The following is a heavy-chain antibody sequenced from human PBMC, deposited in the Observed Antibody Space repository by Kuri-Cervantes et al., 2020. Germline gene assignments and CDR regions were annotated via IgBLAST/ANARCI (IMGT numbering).Heavy chain of an antibody. D-gene: IGHD3-22*01. V-gene: IGHV3-23*01. CDR2: ISGGGTTT. Sequence: GESLKISCAASGFTFNNYAMTWVRQAPGERLEWVSCISGGGTTTYYADAVKGRFTISGDNSKNTLFLQMKSLGVEDTAVYYCAKEVDMIHQVFDYWGQGTLVTVSS. CDR3: AKEVDMIHQVFDY. CDR1: GFTFNNYA. J-gene: IGHJ4*02.